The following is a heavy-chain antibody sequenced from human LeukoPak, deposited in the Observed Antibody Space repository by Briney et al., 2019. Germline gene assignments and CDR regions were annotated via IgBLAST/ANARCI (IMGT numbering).Heavy chain of an antibody. CDR2: IYTSGST. J-gene: IGHJ6*02. V-gene: IGHV4-4*07. CDR1: AGSFSGYY. Sequence: SETLSLTCAVYAGSFSGYYWSWIRQPPGKGLEWIGRIYTSGSTNYNPSLKSRVTMSVDTSKNQFSLKLSSVTAADTAVYYCARDEVNYGMDVWGQGTTVTVSS. CDR3: ARDEVNYGMDV.